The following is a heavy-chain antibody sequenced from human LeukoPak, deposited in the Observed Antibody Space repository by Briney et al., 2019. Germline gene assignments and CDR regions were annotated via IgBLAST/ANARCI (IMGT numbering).Heavy chain of an antibody. CDR1: GYTFTMYY. V-gene: IGHV1-46*01. D-gene: IGHD3-9*01. CDR3: ARDRSAVLRYLDWLLGANWFDP. CDR2: INPSGGST. Sequence: GASVKVSCKASGYTFTMYYIHWVRQAPGQGLEWMGIINPSGGSTSYAQKFQGRVTMTRDTSTSTVYMELSSLRSEDTAVYYCARDRSAVLRYLDWLLGANWFDPWGQGTLVTVSS. J-gene: IGHJ5*02.